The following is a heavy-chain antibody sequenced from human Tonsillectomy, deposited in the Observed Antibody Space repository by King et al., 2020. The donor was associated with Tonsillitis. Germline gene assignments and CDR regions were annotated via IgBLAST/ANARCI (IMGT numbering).Heavy chain of an antibody. Sequence: VQLVESGGGVVQPGRSLRLSCAASGFTFSSYGMHWVRQAPGKGLEWVAVIGYDGINKYDADSVKGRFTISRDNSKKKLYLQKNSLRAEDTAVYYRARAYCSSTSCYGYFDYWGQGTLVTVSS. CDR1: GFTFSSYG. CDR2: IGYDGINK. CDR3: ARAYCSSTSCYGYFDY. J-gene: IGHJ4*02. D-gene: IGHD2-2*01. V-gene: IGHV3-33*01.